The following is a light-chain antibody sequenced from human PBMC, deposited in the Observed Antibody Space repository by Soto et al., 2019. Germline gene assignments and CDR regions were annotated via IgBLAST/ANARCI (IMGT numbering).Light chain of an antibody. Sequence: EIVLTQSPGTLSLSPGERATLSCRASQSVSSSYLAWYQQKPGQSPRLLIYGASSRATGIPDRFSGSWSGTDFTITISILEHEDVAEYYCQQYGSSRTFGQGTKVDIK. CDR2: GAS. CDR3: QQYGSSRT. CDR1: QSVSSSY. J-gene: IGKJ1*01. V-gene: IGKV3-20*01.